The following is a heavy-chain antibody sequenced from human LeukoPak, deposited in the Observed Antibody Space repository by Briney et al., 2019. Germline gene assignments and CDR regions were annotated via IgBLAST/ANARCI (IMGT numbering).Heavy chain of an antibody. V-gene: IGHV4-59*01. Sequence: SETLSLTCTVSLGSISIFDWSWIRQPPGEGLEWIGYMYYSGNTNYNPSLKSRVTISADTSKTQFSLNLRSVTAADTAVYYCASGDDSSSSRFWGQGTLVTVSS. CDR3: ASGDDSSSSRF. D-gene: IGHD3-22*01. J-gene: IGHJ4*02. CDR2: MYYSGNT. CDR1: LGSISIFD.